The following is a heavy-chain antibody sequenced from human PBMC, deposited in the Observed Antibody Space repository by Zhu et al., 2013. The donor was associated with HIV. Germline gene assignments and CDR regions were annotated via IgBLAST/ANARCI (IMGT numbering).Heavy chain of an antibody. CDR3: ATDGYSGYSYYYGMNV. J-gene: IGHJ6*02. V-gene: IGHV1-69*01. D-gene: IGHD5-12*01. CDR1: ADTFSSYA. CDR2: IIPIFGST. Sequence: QVQLVQSGADVKKPGSSVKVSCKASADTFSSYAISWVRQAPGQGLEWMGAIIPIFGSTNYAQKFQGRVTITADESTTTAYMELSSLRSEDTAVYFCATDGYSGYSYYYGMNVWGQGTTVTVSS.